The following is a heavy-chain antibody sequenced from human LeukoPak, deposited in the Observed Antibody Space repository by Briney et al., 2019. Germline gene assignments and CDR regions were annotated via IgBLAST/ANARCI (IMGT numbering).Heavy chain of an antibody. CDR1: GFTFGSYA. V-gene: IGHV3-23*01. J-gene: IGHJ4*02. CDR2: ISGSGGST. CDR3: AKAPGYCSGGTCYDD. D-gene: IGHD2-15*01. Sequence: GGSLRLSCAASGFTFGSYAMTWVRQAPGKGLEWVSVISGSGGSTYNADSVKGRFTISRDNSKNTLYLQMKSLRADDTAVYYCAKAPGYCSGGTCYDDWGQGSLVTVSS.